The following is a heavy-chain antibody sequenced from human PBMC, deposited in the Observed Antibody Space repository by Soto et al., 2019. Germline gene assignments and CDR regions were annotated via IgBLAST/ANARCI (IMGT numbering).Heavy chain of an antibody. V-gene: IGHV1-18*01. D-gene: IGHD6-19*01. Sequence: ASVKVSCKASGYTFTSYGISWVRQAPGQGLEWMGWISAYNGNTNYAQKLQGRVTMTTDTSTSTAYMELRSLRSDDTAVYYCARDRVREGSSGWFYYYYYGMDVWGQGTTVTVSS. CDR2: ISAYNGNT. J-gene: IGHJ6*02. CDR3: ARDRVREGSSGWFYYYYYGMDV. CDR1: GYTFTSYG.